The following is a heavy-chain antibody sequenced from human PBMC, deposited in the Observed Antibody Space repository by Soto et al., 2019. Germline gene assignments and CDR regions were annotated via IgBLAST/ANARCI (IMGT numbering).Heavy chain of an antibody. J-gene: IGHJ4*02. D-gene: IGHD5-18*01. V-gene: IGHV4-39*01. CDR1: GGSISSSSYY. Sequence: SETLSLTCTVSGGSISSSSYYWGWIRQPPGKGLEWIGSIYYSGSTYYNPSLKSRVTISVDTSKNQFSLKLSSVTAADTAVYYCARHVPVDTAMVGPPTYYFDYWGQGTLVTVSS. CDR3: ARHVPVDTAMVGPPTYYFDY. CDR2: IYYSGST.